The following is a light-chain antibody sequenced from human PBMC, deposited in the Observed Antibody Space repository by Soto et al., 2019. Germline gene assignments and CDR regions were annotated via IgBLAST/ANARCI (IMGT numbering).Light chain of an antibody. Sequence: DIQMTQSPSSLSASVGDRVTISCRASESINSYLNWYQQKPGKAPKLLIYTASSLQSGVPSRFSGSGSGTDFTLTISSLQPEDFATYYCQQSYNAPLTFGGGPKVEIK. V-gene: IGKV1-39*01. CDR2: TAS. CDR3: QQSYNAPLT. J-gene: IGKJ4*01. CDR1: ESINSY.